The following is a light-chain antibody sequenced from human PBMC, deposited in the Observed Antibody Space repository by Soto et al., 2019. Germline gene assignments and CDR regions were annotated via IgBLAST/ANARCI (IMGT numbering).Light chain of an antibody. Sequence: DIQMTQSPSSVSASVGDRVTITCRASQGISSRLAWYQQKPGKAPNLRIYAASNLQSGVPSRFSGSGTETDFTLTIGSLQPEDFATYYCQQDNSFPLTVGGGTKVEIK. V-gene: IGKV1-12*01. CDR3: QQDNSFPLT. J-gene: IGKJ4*01. CDR1: QGISSR. CDR2: AAS.